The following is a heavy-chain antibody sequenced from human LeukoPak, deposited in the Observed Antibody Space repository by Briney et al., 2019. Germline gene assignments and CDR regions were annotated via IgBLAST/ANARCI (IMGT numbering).Heavy chain of an antibody. V-gene: IGHV4-59*08. J-gene: IGHJ4*02. D-gene: IGHD2-15*01. CDR1: GGSISSYY. CDR3: ARARNGIVVVVAATRTENYYFDY. CDR2: IYYSGST. Sequence: SETLSLTCTVSGGSISSYYWSWIRQPPGKGLEWIGYIYYSGSTNYNPSLKSRVTISVDTSKNQFSLKLSSVTAADTAVYYCARARNGIVVVVAATRTENYYFDYWGQGTLVTVSS.